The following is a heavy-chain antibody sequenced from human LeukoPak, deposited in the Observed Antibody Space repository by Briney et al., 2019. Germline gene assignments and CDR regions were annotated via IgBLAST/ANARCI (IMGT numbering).Heavy chain of an antibody. CDR2: IYYSGST. CDR3: ARGPVGVVTSGFDP. D-gene: IGHD3-3*01. V-gene: IGHV4-59*01. CDR1: GGSISSYY. J-gene: IGHJ5*02. Sequence: SETLSLTCTVSGGSISSYYWSWIRQPPGKGLEWIGYIYYSGSTNYNPSLKSRVTISVDTSKNQFSLKLSSVTAADTAVYYCARGPVGVVTSGFDPWGQGTLVTVSS.